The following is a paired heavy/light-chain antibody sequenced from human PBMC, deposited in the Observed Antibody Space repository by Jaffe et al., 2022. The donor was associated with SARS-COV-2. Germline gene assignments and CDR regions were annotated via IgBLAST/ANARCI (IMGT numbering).Heavy chain of an antibody. J-gene: IGHJ3*01. Sequence: QVHLRESGPGLVRPSDTLSLTCAVSGYSVTSSNYWGWVRQPPGKGLEWIGYIYYGGSTFYSPSLKSRVSMSLDTSKNQVSLKMSSMTAADTAVYFCARNVLYAPRGAFDLWGQGTMVTVSS. CDR3: ARNVLYAPRGAFDL. CDR1: GYSVTSSNY. V-gene: IGHV4-28*01. CDR2: IYYGGST. D-gene: IGHD2-2*01.
Light chain of an antibody. J-gene: IGLJ2*01. CDR2: ENN. CDR1: SSDIGDNY. V-gene: IGLV1-51*02. Sequence: QSVLTQPPSVSAAPGQKVTISCSGSSSDIGDNYVSWYQQFPGTAPKLLIHENNKRPSGIPARFSGSKSGTSATLDITGLQTGDEADYYCGTWDSRLNIVLFGGGTKLTV. CDR3: GTWDSRLNIVL.